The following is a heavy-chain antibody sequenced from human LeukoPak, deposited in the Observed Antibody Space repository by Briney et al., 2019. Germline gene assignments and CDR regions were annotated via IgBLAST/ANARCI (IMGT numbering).Heavy chain of an antibody. J-gene: IGHJ4*02. CDR1: GFTVSSNY. Sequence: PGGSLRLSCAASGFTVSSNYMSWVRQAPGKGLEWVAVISYDGSNKYYADSVKGRFTISRDNSKNTLYLQMNSLRAEDTAVYYCAREGRGFSLDYWGQGTLVTVSS. CDR3: AREGRGFSLDY. D-gene: IGHD3-3*01. CDR2: ISYDGSNK. V-gene: IGHV3-30-3*01.